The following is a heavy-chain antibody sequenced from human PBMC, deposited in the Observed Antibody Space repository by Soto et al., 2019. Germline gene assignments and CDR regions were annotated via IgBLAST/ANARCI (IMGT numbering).Heavy chain of an antibody. CDR3: ARQDSSRWYYFDY. V-gene: IGHV5-51*01. J-gene: IGHJ4*02. D-gene: IGHD6-19*01. Sequence: PGESLKISCKGSGYSFSSYWIAWVRQMPGKGLEWMGIIYPGDSDTRYSPSFQGQVTISVDKSISTAYLQWSSLKASDTAMYYCARQDSSRWYYFDYRGQGTLVTVSS. CDR2: IYPGDSDT. CDR1: GYSFSSYW.